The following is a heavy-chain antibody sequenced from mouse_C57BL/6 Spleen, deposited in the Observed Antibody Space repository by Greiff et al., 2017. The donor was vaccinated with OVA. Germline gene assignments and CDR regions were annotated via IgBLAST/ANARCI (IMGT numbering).Heavy chain of an antibody. D-gene: IGHD2-3*01. V-gene: IGHV1-82*01. CDR2: IYPGDGDT. Sequence: QVQLQQSGPELVKPGASVKISCKASGYAFSSSWMNWVKQRPGKGLEWIGRIYPGDGDTNYNGKFKGKATLTADKSSSTAYMQLSSLTSEDSAVYFCAREEAIYDGYSAWFAYWGQGTLVTVSA. CDR3: AREEAIYDGYSAWFAY. J-gene: IGHJ3*01. CDR1: GYAFSSSW.